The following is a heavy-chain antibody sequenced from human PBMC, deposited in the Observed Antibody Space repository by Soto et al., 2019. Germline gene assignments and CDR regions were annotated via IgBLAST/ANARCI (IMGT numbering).Heavy chain of an antibody. CDR2: IWSDGNNR. D-gene: IGHD1-20*01. V-gene: IGHV3-33*01. CDR1: GFTFTNYG. CDR3: ARDSIRVPADFDY. J-gene: IGHJ4*02. Sequence: QVQLVESGGGVVQPGRSLRLSCAASGFTFTNYGFHWVRQAPGKGLEWVAAIWSDGNNRYNGGAVEGRFTISKDNSKNMLYLQMNDLRVEDTARYYCARDSIRVPADFDYWGQGTLVTVSS.